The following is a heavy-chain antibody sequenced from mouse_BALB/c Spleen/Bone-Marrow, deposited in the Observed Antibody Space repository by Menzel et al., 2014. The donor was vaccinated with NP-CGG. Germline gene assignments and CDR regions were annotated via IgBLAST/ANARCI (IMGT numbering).Heavy chain of an antibody. Sequence: DVQLQESGPELVKPGASVKISCKASGYSFXGYYMHWVKQSHGNSLDWVGYIYPYNGVSSYNQKFKGKATLTVDKSSSTAYMELRSLTSDDSAVYYCESRGEYFDVWGAGTTVTVSS. V-gene: IGHV1-31*01. J-gene: IGHJ1*01. CDR3: ESRGEYFDV. CDR1: GYSFXGYY. CDR2: IYPYNGVS.